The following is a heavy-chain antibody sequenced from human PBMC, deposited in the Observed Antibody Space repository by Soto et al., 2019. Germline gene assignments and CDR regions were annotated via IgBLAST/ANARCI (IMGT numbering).Heavy chain of an antibody. J-gene: IGHJ6*02. CDR1: GYTFTSYF. V-gene: IGHV1-46*01. CDR3: ARATLPSAIGGGSFGMDV. Sequence: QEQLVQSGAEVEKPGASVNVSCKASGYTFTSYFVHWVRQTPGQGLEWMGLINPSNGKTDQTEKIQGRIHMNRDTAQSTVYITLSRLKSEDTAVYFWARATLPSAIGGGSFGMDVWGQGTTVTVSS. CDR2: INPSNGKT. D-gene: IGHD2-21*01.